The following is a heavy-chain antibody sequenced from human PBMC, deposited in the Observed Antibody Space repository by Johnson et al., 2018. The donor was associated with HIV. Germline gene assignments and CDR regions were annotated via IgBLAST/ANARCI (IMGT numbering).Heavy chain of an antibody. V-gene: IGHV3-30*02. J-gene: IGHJ3*02. Sequence: VQLVESGGSVVRPGGSLRLSCAASGFTFSSYAMSWVRQAPGKGLEWVAFIRYDGSNKYYADSVKGRFTISRDNAKNSLYLQMHSLRAEDTAVYYCVCLRAWTFDIWGQGTMVTVPS. D-gene: IGHD3-10*01. CDR1: GFTFSSYA. CDR3: VCLRAWTFDI. CDR2: IRYDGSNK.